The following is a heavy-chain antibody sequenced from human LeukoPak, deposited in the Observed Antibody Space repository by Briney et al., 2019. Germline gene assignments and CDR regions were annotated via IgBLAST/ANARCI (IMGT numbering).Heavy chain of an antibody. CDR2: ISSSGSTI. Sequence: PGGSLRLSCAASGFTFSSYEMNWVRQAPGKGLEWVSYISSSGSTIYYADSVKGRCTISRDNAKNSLYLQMNSLRAEDTAVYYCARAYFSSWYMNWFDPWGQGTLVTVSS. CDR3: ARAYFSSWYMNWFDP. CDR1: GFTFSSYE. J-gene: IGHJ5*02. D-gene: IGHD6-13*01. V-gene: IGHV3-48*03.